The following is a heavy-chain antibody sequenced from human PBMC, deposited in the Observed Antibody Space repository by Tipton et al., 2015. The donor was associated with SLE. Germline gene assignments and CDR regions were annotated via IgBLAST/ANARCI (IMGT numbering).Heavy chain of an antibody. CDR3: ARDARIAAARFDP. J-gene: IGHJ5*02. V-gene: IGHV4-38-2*02. CDR1: GGSISSHY. D-gene: IGHD6-13*01. CDR2: IYHSGST. Sequence: GLVKPSETLSLTCTVSGGSISSHYWSWIRQPPGKGLEWIGSIYHSGSTYYNPSLKSRVTISVDTSKNQFSLKLSSVTAADTAVYYCARDARIAAARFDPWGQGTLVTVSS.